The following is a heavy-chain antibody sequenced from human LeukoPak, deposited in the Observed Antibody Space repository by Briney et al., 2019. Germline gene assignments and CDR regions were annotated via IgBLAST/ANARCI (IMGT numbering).Heavy chain of an antibody. CDR2: INGGGGST. Sequence: GGSLRLSCAASGFTISNYAMNWVRQAPGKGLEWVSSINGGGGSTYYSDSVKGRFSISRDHSKNTLNLQMNGLRAEDTATYYCATPRGRNYHEGFDIWGQGTMVTVSS. CDR1: GFTISNYA. D-gene: IGHD1-7*01. J-gene: IGHJ3*02. V-gene: IGHV3-23*01. CDR3: ATPRGRNYHEGFDI.